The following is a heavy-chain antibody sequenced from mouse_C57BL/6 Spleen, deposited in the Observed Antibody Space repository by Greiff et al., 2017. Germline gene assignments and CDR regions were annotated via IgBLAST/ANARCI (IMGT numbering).Heavy chain of an antibody. V-gene: IGHV1-47*01. D-gene: IGHD1-1*01. Sequence: VQLQQSGAELVKPGASVKMSCKASGYTFTTYPIEWMKQNHGKSLEWIGNFHPYNDDTKYNEKFKGKATLTVEKSSSTVYLELSRITSDDSAVYCGTKGNYYGSYPFDYWGQGTTLTVSS. CDR2: FHPYNDDT. J-gene: IGHJ2*01. CDR1: GYTFTTYP. CDR3: TKGNYYGSYPFDY.